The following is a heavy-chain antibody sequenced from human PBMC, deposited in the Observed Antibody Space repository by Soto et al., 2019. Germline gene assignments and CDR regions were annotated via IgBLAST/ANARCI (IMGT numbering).Heavy chain of an antibody. CDR2: ITSSGGST. CDR3: ANCPTLYAPTYNCCDP. V-gene: IGHV3-23*01. D-gene: IGHD2-8*01. Sequence: EVQLLESGGGLVQPGGSLRLSCAASGFTFNSYAMSWVRQAPGKGLEWVSAITSSGGSTYYADSVRGRFTISRDNSKKTLYLQMNSLRDEDKTVYYCANCPTLYAPTYNCCDPWGQATLVTVSS. CDR1: GFTFNSYA. J-gene: IGHJ5*02.